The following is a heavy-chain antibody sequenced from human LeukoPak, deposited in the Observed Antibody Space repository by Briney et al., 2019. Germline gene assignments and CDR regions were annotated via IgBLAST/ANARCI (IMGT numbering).Heavy chain of an antibody. V-gene: IGHV3-53*01. CDR2: LGRTGEYK. J-gene: IGHJ6*02. D-gene: IGHD2-2*01. Sequence: GGSLRLSCAASGFTVSSSYMSWVRQVPGKGLEWVSGLGRTGEYKYYADSVKGRFTISRDNSKDMVFLQMNSLRAEDTAIYYCVKDLPCGTCMPMDAWGQGTTV. CDR1: GFTVSSSY. CDR3: VKDLPCGTCMPMDA.